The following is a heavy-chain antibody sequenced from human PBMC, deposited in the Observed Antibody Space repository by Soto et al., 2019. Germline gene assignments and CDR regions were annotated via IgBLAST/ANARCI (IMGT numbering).Heavy chain of an antibody. V-gene: IGHV4-59*08. CDR1: GGPISSYY. Sequence: SETLSLTCTVSGGPISSYYWTWIRQPPGKGLEWIGFIYNSGSTHYNPSLRSRVTISVDTSKNQFSLKLRSVTAADTAVYYCASMGYHYGSGSYPLDYWGQGTLVTVSS. CDR3: ASMGYHYGSGSYPLDY. D-gene: IGHD3-10*01. J-gene: IGHJ4*02. CDR2: IYNSGST.